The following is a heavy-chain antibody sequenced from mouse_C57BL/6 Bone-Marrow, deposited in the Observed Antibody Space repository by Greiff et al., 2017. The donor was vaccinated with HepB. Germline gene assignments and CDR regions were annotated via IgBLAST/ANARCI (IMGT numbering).Heavy chain of an antibody. CDR1: GFSFNTYA. Sequence: DVMLVESGGGLVQPKGSLKLSCAASGFSFNTYAMNWVRQAPGKGLEWVARIRSKSNNYATYYADSVKDRFTISRDDSESMLYLQMNNLKTEDTAMYYCVSHITFHFDYWGQGTTLTVSS. CDR2: IRSKSNNYAT. V-gene: IGHV10-1*01. J-gene: IGHJ2*01. D-gene: IGHD1-1*01. CDR3: VSHITFHFDY.